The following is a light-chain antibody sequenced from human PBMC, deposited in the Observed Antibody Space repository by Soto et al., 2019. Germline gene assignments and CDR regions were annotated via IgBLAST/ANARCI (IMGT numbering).Light chain of an antibody. CDR1: SSNIASYS. J-gene: IGLJ1*01. Sequence: QSVLTQPPSVSGTPGQRVTISCTGSSSNIASYSVHWYKQLPGGAPKLLIYDNTNRHSGVTERISDSKSGTSASLAITGLQAEDEADYYCQSYDNSLTDYDVFGTGTKVTVL. CDR3: QSYDNSLTDYDV. CDR2: DNT. V-gene: IGLV1-40*01.